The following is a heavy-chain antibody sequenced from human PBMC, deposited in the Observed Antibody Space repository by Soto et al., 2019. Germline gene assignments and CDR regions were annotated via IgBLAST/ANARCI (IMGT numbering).Heavy chain of an antibody. V-gene: IGHV3-23*01. D-gene: IGHD6-25*01. CDR3: AKDPRATALWYYYYMDV. J-gene: IGHJ6*03. CDR2: ISGSGGST. Sequence: EVQLLESGGGLVQPGGSLRLSCAASGFTFSSYAMSWVRQAPGKGLEWVSAISGSGGSTYYADSVKGRFTISRDNSKNTLYLQMNSLRAEDTAVYYCAKDPRATALWYYYYMDVWGKGTTVTVSS. CDR1: GFTFSSYA.